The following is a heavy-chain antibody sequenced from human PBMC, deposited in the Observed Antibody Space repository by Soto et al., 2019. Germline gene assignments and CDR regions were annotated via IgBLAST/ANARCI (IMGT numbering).Heavy chain of an antibody. J-gene: IGHJ6*03. Sequence: GGSLRLSCAASGFTFSSYWMSWVRQAPGKGLEWVANIKQDGSEKYYVDSVKGRFTISRDNAKNSLYLQMNSLRAEDTAVYYCARDRVAVVVVAAIVDYMDVWGKGTTVTVSS. D-gene: IGHD2-15*01. V-gene: IGHV3-7*01. CDR1: GFTFSSYW. CDR2: IKQDGSEK. CDR3: ARDRVAVVVVAAIVDYMDV.